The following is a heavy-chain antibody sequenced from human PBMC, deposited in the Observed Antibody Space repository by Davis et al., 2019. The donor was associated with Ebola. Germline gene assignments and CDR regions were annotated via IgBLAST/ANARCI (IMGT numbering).Heavy chain of an antibody. J-gene: IGHJ4*02. D-gene: IGHD3-16*02. CDR1: GFTFSTYS. CDR3: ATEAYVWGSYRSSRQFDY. CDR2: ISSDSDYI. Sequence: GESLKISCAATGFTFSTYSMSWVRQAPGKGLEWVSSISSDSDYIYYADSVKGRFTISRDNAKNSLYLQMNSLRAEDTAVYYCATEAYVWGSYRSSRQFDYWGRGTLVTVSS. V-gene: IGHV3-21*04.